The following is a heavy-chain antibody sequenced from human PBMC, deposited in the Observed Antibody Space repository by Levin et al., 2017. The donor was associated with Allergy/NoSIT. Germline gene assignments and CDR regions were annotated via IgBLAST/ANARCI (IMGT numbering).Heavy chain of an antibody. CDR3: ARGSGWFGGDVDV. D-gene: IGHD6-19*01. Sequence: SETLSLTCTVSGGSIRSYYWTWMRQSPGKGLEWIGYIYYTGRTNYNPSLKSRVTISLDTSKNQFSLKLSSMTAADTAVYFCARGSGWFGGDVDVWGQGTTVIVSS. J-gene: IGHJ6*02. CDR1: GGSIRSYY. CDR2: IYYTGRT. V-gene: IGHV4-59*12.